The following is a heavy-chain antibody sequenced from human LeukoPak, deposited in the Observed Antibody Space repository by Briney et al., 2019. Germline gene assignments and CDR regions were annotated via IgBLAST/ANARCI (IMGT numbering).Heavy chain of an antibody. V-gene: IGHV4-38-2*02. J-gene: IGHJ4*02. D-gene: IGHD4-17*01. CDR2: IYHSGST. CDR1: GYSISSGYY. CDR3: AREFEYGDFDY. Sequence: SETLSLTCTVSGYSISSGYYWGWIRQPPGKGLEWIGSIYHSGSTYYNPSLKSRVTISVDTSKNQFSLKLSSVTAADTAVYYCAREFEYGDFDYWGQGTLVTVSS.